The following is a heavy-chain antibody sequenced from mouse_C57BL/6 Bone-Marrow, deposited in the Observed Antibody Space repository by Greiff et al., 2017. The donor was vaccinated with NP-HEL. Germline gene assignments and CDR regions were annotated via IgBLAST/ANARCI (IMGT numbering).Heavy chain of an antibody. J-gene: IGHJ2*01. CDR1: GYTFTSYW. CDR3: ARSPFYYYGSSAFFDY. Sequence: QVQLQQPGAELVKPGASVKLSCKASGYTFTSYWMHWVKQRPGQGLEWIGMIHPNSGSTNYNEKFKSKATLTVGKSSSTAYMQLSSLTSEDSAVYYCARSPFYYYGSSAFFDYWGQGTTLTVSS. D-gene: IGHD1-1*01. V-gene: IGHV1-64*01. CDR2: IHPNSGST.